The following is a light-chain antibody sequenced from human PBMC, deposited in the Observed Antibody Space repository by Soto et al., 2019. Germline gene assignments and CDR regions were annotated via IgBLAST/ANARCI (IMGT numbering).Light chain of an antibody. CDR3: TSYTSSITPVV. CDR2: EVS. CDR1: SSDIGSYDY. V-gene: IGLV2-14*03. J-gene: IGLJ2*01. Sequence: QSALTQPASVSGSPGQSITISCTGTSSDIGSYDYVSWYQQHPGKAPKLVIYEVSNRPSGFSNRFSGSKSGNTASLTISGLQAEDEADYYCTSYTSSITPVVFGGGTKVTVL.